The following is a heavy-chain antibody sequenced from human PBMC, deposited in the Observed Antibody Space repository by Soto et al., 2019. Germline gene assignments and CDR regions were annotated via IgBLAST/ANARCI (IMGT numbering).Heavy chain of an antibody. V-gene: IGHV4-39*01. CDR2: IYYSGST. CDR1: GGSISISSYY. CDR3: ARVRARVPAAPAPYSSSSEVDY. J-gene: IGHJ4*02. Sequence: SETLSLTCTVSGGSISISSYYWGWIRQPPGKGLEWIGSIYYSGSTYYNPSLKSRVTISVDTSKNQFSLKLSSVTAADTAVYYCARVRARVPAAPAPYSSSSEVDYWGQGTLVTVSS. D-gene: IGHD6-6*01.